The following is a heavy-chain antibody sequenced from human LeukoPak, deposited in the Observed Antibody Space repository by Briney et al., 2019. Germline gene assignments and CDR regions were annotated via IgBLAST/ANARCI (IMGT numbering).Heavy chain of an antibody. Sequence: SETLSLTCTVSGYSISSGYYWGWIRQPPGKGLEWIGSIYHSGSTYYNPSLKSRVTISVDTSKNQFSLKLSSVTAADTAVYYCARDDSGYNYGADSWYFDYWGQGTLVTVSS. CDR1: GYSISSGYY. D-gene: IGHD5-18*01. CDR2: IYHSGST. CDR3: ARDDSGYNYGADSWYFDY. V-gene: IGHV4-38-2*02. J-gene: IGHJ4*02.